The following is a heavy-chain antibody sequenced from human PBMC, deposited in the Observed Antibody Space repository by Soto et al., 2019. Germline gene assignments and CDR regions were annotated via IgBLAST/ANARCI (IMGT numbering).Heavy chain of an antibody. D-gene: IGHD2-15*01. CDR2: IYYSGST. J-gene: IGHJ5*02. CDR3: ASVSRGPPGGFDP. CDR1: GGSISSSSYY. Sequence: QLQLQESGPGLVKPSETLSLTCTVSGGSISSSSYYWGWIRQPPGKGLEWIGSIYYSGSTYYNPSLQMPVSISADTSKNPFSLKLSSVPAADTAVDYCASVSRGPPGGFDPWGQGTLVTVSS. V-gene: IGHV4-39*01.